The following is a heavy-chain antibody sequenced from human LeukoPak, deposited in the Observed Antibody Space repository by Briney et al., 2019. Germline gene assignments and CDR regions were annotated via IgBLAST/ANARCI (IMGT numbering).Heavy chain of an antibody. D-gene: IGHD3-10*01. CDR1: GGTFSSYA. J-gene: IGHJ6*02. CDR3: ARGGSITMVRGESYYYYGMDV. V-gene: IGHV1-69*04. Sequence: GSSVKVSCKASGGTFSSYAISWMRQAPGQGLEWMGRIIPIPGIANYAQKFQGRVTVTADKSTSTAYMELSSLRSEDTAVYYCARGGSITMVRGESYYYYGMDVWGQGTTVTVSS. CDR2: IIPIPGIA.